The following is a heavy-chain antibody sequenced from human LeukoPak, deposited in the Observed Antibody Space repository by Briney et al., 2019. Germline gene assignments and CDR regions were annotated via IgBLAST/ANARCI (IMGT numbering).Heavy chain of an antibody. Sequence: GGSLRLSCAASGFTFSSYSMNWVRQAPGKGLEWVSYISSSSSTIYYADSVKGRFTISRDNAKNSLYLQMNSLRAEDTAVYYCARNGGGVIFLRYYYMDVWGKGTTVTISS. CDR2: ISSSSSTI. J-gene: IGHJ6*03. D-gene: IGHD3-10*01. CDR1: GFTFSSYS. V-gene: IGHV3-48*01. CDR3: ARNGGGVIFLRYYYMDV.